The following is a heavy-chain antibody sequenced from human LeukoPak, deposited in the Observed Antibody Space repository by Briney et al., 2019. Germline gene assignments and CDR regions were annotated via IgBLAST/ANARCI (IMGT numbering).Heavy chain of an antibody. J-gene: IGHJ4*02. Sequence: PGGSLRLSCAASGFTFDDYTMHWVRQAPGKGLEWVSLISWDGGGTYYADSVKGRFTISRDNSKNSLYLQMNSLRTEDTALYYCAKDLSYGSGSYPDYWGQGTLVTVSS. D-gene: IGHD3-10*01. CDR3: AKDLSYGSGSYPDY. CDR2: ISWDGGGT. CDR1: GFTFDDYT. V-gene: IGHV3-43*01.